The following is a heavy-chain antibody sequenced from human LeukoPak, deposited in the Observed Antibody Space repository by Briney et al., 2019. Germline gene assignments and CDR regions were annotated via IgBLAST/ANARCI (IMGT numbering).Heavy chain of an antibody. V-gene: IGHV3-7*03. CDR3: ARGYYDFWSAFDY. J-gene: IGHJ4*02. CDR2: IKQDGSEK. Sequence: PGRSLRLSCAASGFTFSSYWMSWVRQAPGKGLEWVANIKQDGSEKYYVDSVKGRFTISRDNAKNSLYLQMNSLRAEDTAVYYCARGYYDFWSAFDYWGQGTLVTVSS. CDR1: GFTFSSYW. D-gene: IGHD3-3*01.